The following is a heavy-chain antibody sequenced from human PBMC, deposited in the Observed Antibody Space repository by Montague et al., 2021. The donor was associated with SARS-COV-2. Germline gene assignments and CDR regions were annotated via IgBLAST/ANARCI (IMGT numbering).Heavy chain of an antibody. CDR3: ARDARYDFWSGYYFDY. CDR1: GFTFSSYS. J-gene: IGHJ4*02. Sequence: SLRLSCAASGFTFSSYSMNLVRQAPGKGLEWVSSISSSSSYIYYADSXKGRFTISRDNAKNSLYLQMNSLRAEDTAVYYCARDARYDFWSGYYFDYWGQGTLVTVSS. V-gene: IGHV3-21*01. CDR2: ISSSSSYI. D-gene: IGHD3-3*01.